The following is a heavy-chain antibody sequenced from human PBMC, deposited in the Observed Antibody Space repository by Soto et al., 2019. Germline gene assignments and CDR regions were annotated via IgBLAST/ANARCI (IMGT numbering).Heavy chain of an antibody. D-gene: IGHD3-22*01. Sequence: TGGCLRLTCAASGFSFNTYAMTWVRQAPGKGLEWVSAISGRGGSTYYGDSVKGRFTISRDNSKKTVSLQMNSLRAEDTAVYYCAKGVNYYDSSGYYSYYYNGMDVWGQGTTVTVSS. CDR3: AKGVNYYDSSGYYSYYYNGMDV. CDR2: ISGRGGST. CDR1: GFSFNTYA. V-gene: IGHV3-23*01. J-gene: IGHJ6*02.